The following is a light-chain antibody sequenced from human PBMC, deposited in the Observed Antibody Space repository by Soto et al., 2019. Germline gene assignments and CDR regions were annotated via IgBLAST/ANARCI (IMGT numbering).Light chain of an antibody. CDR3: CSYAGSYTYV. V-gene: IGLV2-23*01. J-gene: IGLJ1*01. CDR1: SSDVGSYNL. CDR2: EGS. Sequence: QSVLTQPASVSGSPGQSITISCTGTSSDVGSYNLVSWCQQHPGKAPKLMIYEGSKRPSGVSNRFSGSNFGNTASLTISGLQAEDEADYYCCSYAGSYTYVFGTGTKVTVL.